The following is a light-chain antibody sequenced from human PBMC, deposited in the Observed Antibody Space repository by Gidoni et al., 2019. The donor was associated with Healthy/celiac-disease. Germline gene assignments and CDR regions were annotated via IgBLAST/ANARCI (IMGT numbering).Light chain of an antibody. Sequence: DIQMTQSPSSLSASVGDRVTITCRASQSSSSYLNWYQQKPGKAPKLLIYAASSLQSGVPSRFSGSGSGTEFTLTISRLQPEDFATYYCQQSYSTPRTFGQGTKVEIK. J-gene: IGKJ1*01. V-gene: IGKV1-39*01. CDR3: QQSYSTPRT. CDR1: QSSSSY. CDR2: AAS.